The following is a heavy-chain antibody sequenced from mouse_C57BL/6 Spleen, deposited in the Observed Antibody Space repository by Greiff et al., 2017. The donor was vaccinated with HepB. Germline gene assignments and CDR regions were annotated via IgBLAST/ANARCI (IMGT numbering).Heavy chain of an antibody. CDR1: GFTFSSYA. CDR3: ARAPYAYFDY. D-gene: IGHD1-1*01. CDR2: ISDGGSYT. J-gene: IGHJ2*01. Sequence: EVMLVESGGGLVKPGGSLKLSCAASGFTFSSYAMSWVRQTPEKRLEWVATISDGGSYTYYPDNVKGRFTISRDNAKNNLYLQMSHLKSEDTAMYYCARAPYAYFDYWGQGTTLTVSS. V-gene: IGHV5-4*03.